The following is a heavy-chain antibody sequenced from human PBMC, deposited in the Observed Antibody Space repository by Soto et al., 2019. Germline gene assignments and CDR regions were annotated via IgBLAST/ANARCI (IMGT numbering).Heavy chain of an antibody. V-gene: IGHV1-69*06. CDR2: IIPIFGTA. Sequence: SVNVSCKASGGTFSSYAISWVRQAPGQGLEWMGGIIPIFGTANYAQKFQGRVTITADKSTSTAYMELSSLRSEDTAVYYCARPRMATVTYNWFDPWGQGTLVTVSS. CDR3: ARPRMATVTYNWFDP. J-gene: IGHJ5*02. D-gene: IGHD4-4*01. CDR1: GGTFSSYA.